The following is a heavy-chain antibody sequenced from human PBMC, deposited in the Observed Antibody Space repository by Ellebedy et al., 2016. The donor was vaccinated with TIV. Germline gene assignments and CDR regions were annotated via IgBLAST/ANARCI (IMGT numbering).Heavy chain of an antibody. J-gene: IGHJ4*02. CDR3: ARVGGFYGSDSSFYFDY. Sequence: PGGSLRLSCAASGFTFSSYAMSWVRQAPGKGLEWVSAISGNGGHTHYADSVKGRFTISRDNSKNTLYLQMNSLRAEDTAVYYCARVGGFYGSDSSFYFDYWGQGILVTVSS. CDR2: ISGNGGHT. D-gene: IGHD3-10*01. V-gene: IGHV3-23*01. CDR1: GFTFSSYA.